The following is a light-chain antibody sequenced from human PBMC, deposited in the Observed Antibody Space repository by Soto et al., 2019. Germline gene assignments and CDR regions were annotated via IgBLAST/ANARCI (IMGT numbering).Light chain of an antibody. CDR3: RSYTRSSTSYV. Sequence: QSALTQPASVSGSPGQSITISCTGTSSDVGGYNYVSWYQQHPGKAPKLMIYEVSNRPSRVSNRFSGSKSGNTASLTISGLQAEDAADYYCRSYTRSSTSYVFGTGTKLTVL. J-gene: IGLJ1*01. CDR2: EVS. V-gene: IGLV2-14*01. CDR1: SSDVGGYNY.